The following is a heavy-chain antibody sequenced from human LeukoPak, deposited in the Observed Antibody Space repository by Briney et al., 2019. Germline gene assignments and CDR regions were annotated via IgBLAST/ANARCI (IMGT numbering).Heavy chain of an antibody. CDR1: GGSISSYY. Sequence: SETLSLTCTVSGGSISSYYWSWIRQPPGKGLEWIGYIYYSGSTNYNPSLKSRVTISVDTSKNQFSLKLSSVTAADTAVYYCARGGYSGSYGRVAFDIWGQGTMVTVSS. D-gene: IGHD1-26*01. J-gene: IGHJ3*02. V-gene: IGHV4-59*01. CDR2: IYYSGST. CDR3: ARGGYSGSYGRVAFDI.